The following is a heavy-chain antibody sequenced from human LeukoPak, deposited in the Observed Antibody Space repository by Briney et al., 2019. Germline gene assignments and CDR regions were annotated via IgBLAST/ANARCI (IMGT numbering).Heavy chain of an antibody. CDR3: ASGGNYYDSSGYYPDAFDI. CDR2: INPSGGST. D-gene: IGHD3-22*01. Sequence: GASVKVSCKASGYTFTSYYMHWVRQAPGQGLEWMGIINPSGGSTSYAQKFQGRVTMTRDTSTSTVYMELSGLRSEDTAVYYCASGGNYYDSSGYYPDAFDIWGQGTMVTVSS. V-gene: IGHV1-46*01. CDR1: GYTFTSYY. J-gene: IGHJ3*02.